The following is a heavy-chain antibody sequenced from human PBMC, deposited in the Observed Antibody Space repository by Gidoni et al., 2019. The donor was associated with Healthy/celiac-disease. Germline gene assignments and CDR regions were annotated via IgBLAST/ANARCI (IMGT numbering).Heavy chain of an antibody. Sequence: EVQLLESGGGLVQPGGSLRLSCAASGFTFSSYAMSWVRQAPGKGLEWVSAISGSGGSTYYADSVKGRFTISRDNSKNTLYLQMNSLRAEDTAVYYCAKGEGRNDYGDYGADISDLRWGQGTLVTVSS. D-gene: IGHD4-17*01. V-gene: IGHV3-23*01. CDR3: AKGEGRNDYGDYGADISDLR. CDR2: ISGSGGST. J-gene: IGHJ4*02. CDR1: GFTFSSYA.